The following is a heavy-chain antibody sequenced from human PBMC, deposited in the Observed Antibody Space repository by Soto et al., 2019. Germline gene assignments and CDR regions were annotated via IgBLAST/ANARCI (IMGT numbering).Heavy chain of an antibody. Sequence: QVQLVQSGAEVKKPGSSVKVSCKASGDTFSFYTINWVRQAPGLGLEWMGRVNPIVSMSNYAQKFQGRVKITADKSTNTAYMQLSILRSEDTAIYYCAASYGSGYRAFDYWGQGALVTVSS. J-gene: IGHJ4*02. CDR1: GDTFSFYT. CDR3: AASYGSGYRAFDY. V-gene: IGHV1-69*02. CDR2: VNPIVSMS. D-gene: IGHD3-10*01.